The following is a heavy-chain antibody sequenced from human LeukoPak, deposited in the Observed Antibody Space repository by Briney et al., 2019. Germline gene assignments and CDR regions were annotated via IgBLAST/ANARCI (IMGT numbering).Heavy chain of an antibody. CDR3: ARGPDYGDYYYYYYMDV. D-gene: IGHD4-17*01. V-gene: IGHV1-8*03. J-gene: IGHJ6*03. CDR2: MNPNSGNT. CDR1: GYTFTSYD. Sequence: ASVKVSCKASGYTFTSYDINWVRQATGQGIEWMGWMNPNSGNTGYAQKFQGRVTITRNTSISTAYMELSSLRSEDTAVYYCARGPDYGDYYYYYYMDVWGKGTTVTVSS.